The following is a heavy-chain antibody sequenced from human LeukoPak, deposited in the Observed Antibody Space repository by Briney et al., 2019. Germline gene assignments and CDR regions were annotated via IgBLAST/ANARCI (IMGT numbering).Heavy chain of an antibody. CDR2: IYSGGST. CDR3: ARDHLHAESLSSDYYYYGMDV. J-gene: IGHJ6*02. D-gene: IGHD3-3*02. CDR1: GFTVSSNY. Sequence: GGSLRLSCAASGFTVSSNYMSRVRQAPGKGLEWVSAIYSGGSTYYADSVKGRFTISRDNSKNTLYLQMNSLRAEDTAVYYCARDHLHAESLSSDYYYYGMDVWGQGTTVTVSS. V-gene: IGHV3-66*01.